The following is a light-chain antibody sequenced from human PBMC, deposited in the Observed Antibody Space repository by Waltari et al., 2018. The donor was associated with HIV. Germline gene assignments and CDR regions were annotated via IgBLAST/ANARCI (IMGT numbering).Light chain of an antibody. V-gene: IGLV1-47*01. CDR3: AAWGDSLTSFV. J-gene: IGLJ1*01. CDR2: RNN. CDR1: SSNIGRNY. Sequence: QSVLPQPPSASETPGQRVTISCSGSSSNIGRNYVYWSQHLPGTAPKLLIYRNNQRPSGVPDRFSGSKSGTSASLAISGLRSEDEADYYCAAWGDSLTSFVFGTGTKVTVL.